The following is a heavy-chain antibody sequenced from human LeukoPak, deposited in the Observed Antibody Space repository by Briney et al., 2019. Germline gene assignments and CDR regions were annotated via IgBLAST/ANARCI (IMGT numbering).Heavy chain of an antibody. CDR2: IYYSGST. Sequence: SETLSLTCTVSGGSISSSSYYWGWIRQPPGKGLEWIGSIYYSGSTYYNPPLKSRVTMSVDTSKNQFSLKLSSVTAADTAVYYCARGYCGGDCYSGYYYYMDVWGKGTTVTVSS. CDR3: ARGYCGGDCYSGYYYYMDV. CDR1: GGSISSSSYY. V-gene: IGHV4-39*07. D-gene: IGHD2-21*01. J-gene: IGHJ6*03.